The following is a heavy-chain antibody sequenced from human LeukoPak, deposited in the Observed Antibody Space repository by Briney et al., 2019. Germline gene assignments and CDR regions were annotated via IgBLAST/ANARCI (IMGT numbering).Heavy chain of an antibody. D-gene: IGHD6-13*01. CDR2: MNPNSGNT. CDR3: ARGRGSSWSKLFQH. Sequence: GASVKVSCKASGYTFTGYYMHWVRQAPGQGLEWMGWMNPNSGNTGYAQKFQGRVTMTRNTSISTAYMELCSLRSEDTAVYYCARGRGSSWSKLFQHWGQGTLVTVSS. J-gene: IGHJ1*01. CDR1: GYTFTGYY. V-gene: IGHV1-8*02.